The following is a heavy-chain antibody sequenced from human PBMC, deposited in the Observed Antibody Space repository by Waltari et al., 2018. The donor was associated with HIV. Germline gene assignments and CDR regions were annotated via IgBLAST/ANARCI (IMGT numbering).Heavy chain of an antibody. D-gene: IGHD2-2*01. J-gene: IGHJ4*02. Sequence: VASGGGVLEPAGPLRLCRWAPAYYFYYAWVAWVRWTPGKGLEGVARISAKTDGGTTDYVAPVKSRFTISRDDSNQAHYLQLSSLKIGNTAIYYCATAYPFFCDWGPGTLVTVSS. V-gene: IGHV3-15*01. CDR3: ATAYPFFCD. CDR1: AYYFYYAW. CDR2: ISAKTDGGTT.